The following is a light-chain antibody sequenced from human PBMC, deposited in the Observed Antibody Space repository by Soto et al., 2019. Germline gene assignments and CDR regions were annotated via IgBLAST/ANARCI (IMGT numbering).Light chain of an antibody. J-gene: IGLJ2*01. Sequence: QSALTQPPSASGSPGQSVTISCTGTSSDVGGYNYVSWYQQHPGKAPKFLIFEVSRRSSGVPDRFSGSKSGNTASLTVSGLQADDEADYYCSSYAGSNNPVIFGGGTKVTVL. V-gene: IGLV2-8*01. CDR1: SSDVGGYNY. CDR2: EVS. CDR3: SSYAGSNNPVI.